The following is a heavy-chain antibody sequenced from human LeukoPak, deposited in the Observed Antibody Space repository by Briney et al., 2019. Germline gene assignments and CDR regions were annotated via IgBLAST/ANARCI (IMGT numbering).Heavy chain of an antibody. CDR1: GFTFSSYA. Sequence: GGSLRLSCAASGFTFSSYAMHWVRQAPGKGLEWVAVISYDGSNKYYADSVKGRFTISRDNSKNTLYLQMNSLRAEDTAVYYCARGSYSPGFDYWGQGTLVTVSS. J-gene: IGHJ4*02. V-gene: IGHV3-30-3*01. D-gene: IGHD1-26*01. CDR3: ARGSYSPGFDY. CDR2: ISYDGSNK.